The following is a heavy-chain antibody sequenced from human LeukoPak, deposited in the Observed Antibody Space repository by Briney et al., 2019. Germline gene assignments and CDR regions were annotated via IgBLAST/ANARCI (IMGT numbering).Heavy chain of an antibody. CDR2: ISGTGANT. Sequence: GGSLRLSCAASGFTFKNYGMSWVRQAPGKGLEWVSDISGTGANTYYADSVKGRFTISRDNSNNTLYLQMNSLRAEDTAVYYCARDGGGGYNQIDFWGQGTLVTVSS. CDR1: GFTFKNYG. CDR3: ARDGGGGYNQIDF. J-gene: IGHJ4*02. V-gene: IGHV3-23*01. D-gene: IGHD5-24*01.